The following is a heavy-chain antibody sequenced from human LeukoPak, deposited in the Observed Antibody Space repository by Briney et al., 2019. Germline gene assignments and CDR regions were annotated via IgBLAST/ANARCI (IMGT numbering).Heavy chain of an antibody. CDR1: GGSISSYY. D-gene: IGHD3-10*01. CDR2: IYYSGST. J-gene: IGHJ3*02. Sequence: SETLSLTCTVSGGSISSYYWSWIRQPPGKGLEWIGYIYYSGSTNYNPSLKSRVTISVDTSKNQFSLKLSSVTAADTAVYYCASGAALVRGRYGFDIWGQGTMVTVSS. CDR3: ASGAALVRGRYGFDI. V-gene: IGHV4-59*08.